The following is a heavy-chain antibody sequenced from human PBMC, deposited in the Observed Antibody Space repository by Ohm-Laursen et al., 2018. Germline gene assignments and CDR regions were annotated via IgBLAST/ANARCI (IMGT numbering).Heavy chain of an antibody. Sequence: SDTLSLTCSVSGDSISAHYWSWIRQPPGKGLEWIGYIHHTGYTTHNPSLKSRVTISVDTSKNQFSLKLSSVTAADTAVYYCAAGWELALDYWGQGTLVTVSS. CDR2: IHHTGYT. V-gene: IGHV4-59*07. J-gene: IGHJ4*02. CDR1: GDSISAHY. CDR3: AAGWELALDY. D-gene: IGHD1-26*01.